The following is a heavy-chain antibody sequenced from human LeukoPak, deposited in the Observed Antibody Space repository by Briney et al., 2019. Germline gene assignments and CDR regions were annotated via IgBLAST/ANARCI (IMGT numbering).Heavy chain of an antibody. CDR1: GGTFSSYA. D-gene: IGHD3-10*01. Sequence: SVKVSCKASGGTFSSYAISWVRQAPGQGLEWMGGIIPIFGTANYAHKFQGRVTITADESTSTAYMELSSLRSEDTAVYYCARGQYYYGSGSGYYYGMDVWGKGTTVTVSS. CDR3: ARGQYYYGSGSGYYYGMDV. J-gene: IGHJ6*04. CDR2: IIPIFGTA. V-gene: IGHV1-69*13.